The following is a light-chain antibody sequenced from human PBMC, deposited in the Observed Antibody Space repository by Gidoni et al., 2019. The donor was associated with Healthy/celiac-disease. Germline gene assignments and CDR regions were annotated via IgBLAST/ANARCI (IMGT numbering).Light chain of an antibody. CDR1: VLAKKY. J-gene: IGLJ2*01. V-gene: IGLV3-27*01. CDR3: YSAADNNVV. Sequence: SYELTQPSSVSVSPGQTAMLTCSGDVLAKKYARWFQQKPGQSPVLVIYKDSERPSGIPELFSGSSSGTTVTLTISGAQVEDEADYYCYSAADNNVVFGGGTKLTVL. CDR2: KDS.